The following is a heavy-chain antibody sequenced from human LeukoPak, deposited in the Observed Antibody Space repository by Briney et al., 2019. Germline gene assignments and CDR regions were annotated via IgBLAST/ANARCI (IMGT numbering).Heavy chain of an antibody. V-gene: IGHV3-66*01. Sequence: GGSLRLSCAASGITVSSNYMSWVRQPPGKGLEWVSLIYSGDNTYYADAVKGRFTSSRDYSKNTLYLQMNSLRAEDTAVYYCARWICSCSTFDIWGQGTMVTVSS. CDR2: IYSGDNT. CDR1: GITVSSNY. D-gene: IGHD2-2*03. CDR3: ARWICSCSTFDI. J-gene: IGHJ3*02.